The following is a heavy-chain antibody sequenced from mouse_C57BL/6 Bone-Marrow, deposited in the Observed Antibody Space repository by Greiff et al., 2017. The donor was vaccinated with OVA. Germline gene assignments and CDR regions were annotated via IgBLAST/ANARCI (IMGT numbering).Heavy chain of an antibody. Sequence: QVQLQQSGAELARPGASVKMSCKASGYTFTSYTMHWVKQRPGQGLEWIGYINPSSGYTKYNQKFKDKATLTVDKSSSTAYMQLSSLTSEDSAVYYCAREDGNWFAYWGQGTLVTVSA. CDR3: AREDGNWFAY. J-gene: IGHJ3*01. CDR2: INPSSGYT. V-gene: IGHV1-4*01. D-gene: IGHD2-1*01. CDR1: GYTFTSYT.